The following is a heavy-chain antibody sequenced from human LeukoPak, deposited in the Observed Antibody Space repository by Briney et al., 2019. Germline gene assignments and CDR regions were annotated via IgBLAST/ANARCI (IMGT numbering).Heavy chain of an antibody. CDR2: TYYRSKWYN. CDR1: GDSVSSNSAA. J-gene: IGHJ6*03. D-gene: IGHD6-19*01. V-gene: IGHV6-1*01. CDR3: ARGAREAVDQYYYYYMDV. Sequence: SQTLSLTCAISGDSVSSNSAAWNWIRQSPSRGLEWLGRTYYRSKWYNDYAVSVKSRITINPDTSKNQFSLQLNSVTPEDAAVYYCARGAREAVDQYYYYYMDVWGKGTTVTVSS.